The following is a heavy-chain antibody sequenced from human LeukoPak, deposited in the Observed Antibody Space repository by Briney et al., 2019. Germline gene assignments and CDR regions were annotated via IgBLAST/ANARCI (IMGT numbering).Heavy chain of an antibody. Sequence: GASVKVSCKASGYTFTSYDINWVRQATGQGLEWMGWMSADSGSTAFAQKFQGRVTMTRNTTTSTAYMELSSVRPDDTAVYYCARAAHYSYYYGMDVWGQGTTVTVSS. CDR1: GYTFTSYD. J-gene: IGHJ6*02. CDR2: MSADSGST. V-gene: IGHV1-8*01. CDR3: ARAAHYSYYYGMDV.